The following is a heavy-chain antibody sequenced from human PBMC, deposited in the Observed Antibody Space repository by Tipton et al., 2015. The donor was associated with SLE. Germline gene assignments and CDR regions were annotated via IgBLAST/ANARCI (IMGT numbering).Heavy chain of an antibody. J-gene: IGHJ5*02. V-gene: IGHV3-48*02. D-gene: IGHD2-15*01. CDR1: GFTFSSYW. CDR3: ARDRCSGGSCYPNWFDP. Sequence: SLRLSCAASGFTFSSYWMHWVRQAPGKGLEWVSYISSSSSTIYYADSVKGRFTISRDNAKNSLYLQMNSLRDEDTAVYYCARDRCSGGSCYPNWFDPWGQGTLVTVSS. CDR2: ISSSSSTI.